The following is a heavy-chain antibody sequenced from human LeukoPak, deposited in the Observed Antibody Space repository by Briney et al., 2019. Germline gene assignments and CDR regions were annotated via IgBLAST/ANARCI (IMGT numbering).Heavy chain of an antibody. CDR3: ARGPGYSSSWYRTSYNWFDP. CDR1: GGSFSGYY. J-gene: IGHJ5*02. V-gene: IGHV4-34*01. Sequence: PSETLSLTCAVYGGSFSGYYWSWIRQPPGKGLEWIGEINHSGSTNYNPSLKSRVTISVDTSKNQFSLKLSSVTAADTAVYYCARGPGYSSSWYRTSYNWFDPWGQGTLVTVSS. D-gene: IGHD6-13*01. CDR2: INHSGST.